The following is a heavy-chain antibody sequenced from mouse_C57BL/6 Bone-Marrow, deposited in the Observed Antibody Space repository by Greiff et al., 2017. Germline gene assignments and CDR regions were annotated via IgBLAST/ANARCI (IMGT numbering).Heavy chain of an antibody. V-gene: IGHV1-43*01. D-gene: IGHD1-1*01. CDR1: GYSFTGYY. J-gene: IGHJ3*01. Sequence: EVQRVESGPELVKPGASVKISCKASGYSFTGYYMHWVKQSSEKSLEWIGEINPSTGGTSYNQKFKGKATLTVDKSSSTAYMQLKSLTSEDSAVYYCARYYYGSSYLAWFAYWGQGTLVTVSA. CDR3: ARYYYGSSYLAWFAY. CDR2: INPSTGGT.